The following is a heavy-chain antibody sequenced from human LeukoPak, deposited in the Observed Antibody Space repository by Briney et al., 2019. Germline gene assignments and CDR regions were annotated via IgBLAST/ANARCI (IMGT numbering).Heavy chain of an antibody. D-gene: IGHD3-10*02. CDR3: AELGITMIGGV. CDR2: ISSSGSTI. CDR1: GFTFSSYE. V-gene: IGHV3-48*03. Sequence: GGSLRLSCAASGFTFSSYETNWVRQAPGKGLEWVSYISSSGSTIYYADSVKGRFTISRDNAKNSLYLQMNSLRAEDTAVYYCAELGITMIGGVWGKGTTVTIPS. J-gene: IGHJ6*04.